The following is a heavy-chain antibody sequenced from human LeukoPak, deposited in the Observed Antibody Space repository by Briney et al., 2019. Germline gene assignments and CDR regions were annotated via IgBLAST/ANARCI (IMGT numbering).Heavy chain of an antibody. CDR3: AKRGAGSGGLHF. J-gene: IGHJ4*02. D-gene: IGHD6-19*01. CDR2: FYETDKT. CDR1: GFTFGIYA. V-gene: IGHV3-23*01. Sequence: PGGSLLLSCAASGFTFGIYAMTWVRQAPGKGLEGVSTFYETDKTDYADSVKGRFTISRDTSKNMLYLQMNSLRAEDTAIYYCAKRGAGSGGLHFWGQGTLVTVSS.